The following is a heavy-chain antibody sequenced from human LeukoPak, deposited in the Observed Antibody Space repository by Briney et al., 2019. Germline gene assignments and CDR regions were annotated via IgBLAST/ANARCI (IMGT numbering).Heavy chain of an antibody. J-gene: IGHJ3*02. V-gene: IGHV3-23*01. CDR3: AYDSSGFDAFDI. CDR2: ISGSGGST. CDR1: GFTFSYHW. D-gene: IGHD3-22*01. Sequence: PGGSLRLSCAASGFTFSYHWMAWVRQAPGKGLEWVSTISGSGGSTYYADSVKGRFTISRDNSKNTVYLQMNSLRAEDTAVYYCAYDSSGFDAFDIWGQGTMVTVSS.